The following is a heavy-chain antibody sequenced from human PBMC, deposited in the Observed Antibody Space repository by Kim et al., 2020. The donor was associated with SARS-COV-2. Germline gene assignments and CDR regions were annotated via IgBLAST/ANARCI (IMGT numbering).Heavy chain of an antibody. CDR3: AHCIATPGTLLEWFDP. V-gene: IGHV2-5*02. CDR2: IYWDDNK. Sequence: SGPTLVKPTQTLTLTCTFSGFSLTTSGVGVGWIRQPPGKALEWLALIYWDDNKRYSPSLKSRVTINKDTSKNQVVLTMTNVDPADTATHYCAHCIATPGTLLEWFDPWGQGTLVTVSS. D-gene: IGHD6-13*01. J-gene: IGHJ5*02. CDR1: GFSLTTSGVG.